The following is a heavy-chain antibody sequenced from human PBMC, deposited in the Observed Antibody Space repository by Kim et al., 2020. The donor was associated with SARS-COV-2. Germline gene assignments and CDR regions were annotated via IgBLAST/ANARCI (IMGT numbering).Heavy chain of an antibody. V-gene: IGHV7-4-1*02. D-gene: IGHD3-16*02. CDR3: ARVIWGSYRYTDS. J-gene: IGHJ4*02. Sequence: SAQAFKGRIVVSVDTSVRTTYLQISSLKAEDTALYYCARVIWGSYRYTDSWGQGTLVTVSS.